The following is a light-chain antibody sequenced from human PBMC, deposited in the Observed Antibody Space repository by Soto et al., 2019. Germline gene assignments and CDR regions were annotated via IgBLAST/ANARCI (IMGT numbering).Light chain of an antibody. Sequence: QSVLTQPASVSGSPGQSITISCTGTSSDVGGYNYVSWYQHHPGKAPKLIIYDVSNRPSGVSNRFSGSKSGNTASLTISGLQAEDEAEYYCSSYTGSSTPVVFGGGTKLIVL. V-gene: IGLV2-14*03. CDR3: SSYTGSSTPVV. CDR2: DVS. J-gene: IGLJ2*01. CDR1: SSDVGGYNY.